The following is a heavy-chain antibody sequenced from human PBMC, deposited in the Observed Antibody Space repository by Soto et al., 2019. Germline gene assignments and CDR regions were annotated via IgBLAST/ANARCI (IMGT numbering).Heavy chain of an antibody. D-gene: IGHD6-25*01. CDR1: GYGFTRHY. J-gene: IGHJ6*02. CDR3: ARVRLHYGMDV. CDR2: IFPGGVNI. Sequence: ASVKVSCKAIGYGFTRHYIHWVRQAPGQGLEWMGIIFPGGVNIAYAQKFQGRVTMTKDTSTSTVYMELNSLRSEDTAVYYCARVRLHYGMDVWGQGTTVTVSS. V-gene: IGHV1-46*01.